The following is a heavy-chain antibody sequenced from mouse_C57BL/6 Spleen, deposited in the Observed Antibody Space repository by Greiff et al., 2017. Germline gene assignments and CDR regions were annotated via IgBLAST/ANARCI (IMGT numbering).Heavy chain of an antibody. CDR1: GYTFTSYW. V-gene: IGHV1-55*01. CDR3: GRGRLRGNYYDY. Sequence: VQLQQPGAELVKPGASVKMSCKASGYTFTSYWITWVKQRPGQGLEWIGDIYPGSGSTNYNEKFKSKATLTVDKSSSTAYMQLSSLSSEDSAVYYGGRGRLRGNYYDYWGQGTTLTVSS. D-gene: IGHD2-4*01. CDR2: IYPGSGST. J-gene: IGHJ2*01.